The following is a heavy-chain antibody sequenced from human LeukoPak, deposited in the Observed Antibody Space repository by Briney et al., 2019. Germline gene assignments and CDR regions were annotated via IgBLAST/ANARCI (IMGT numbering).Heavy chain of an antibody. CDR2: INHSGST. CDR1: GGSFSGYY. J-gene: IGHJ5*02. D-gene: IGHD3-3*01. Sequence: PESLCLTSAVYGGSFSGYYWSWIRQPPGKGVEWNGEINHSGSTNYNPSLKSRVTISVDTSKNQFSLKLSSVTAADTAVYYCARVRTYYDFWSGYRFDPWGQGTLVTVSS. V-gene: IGHV4-34*01. CDR3: ARVRTYYDFWSGYRFDP.